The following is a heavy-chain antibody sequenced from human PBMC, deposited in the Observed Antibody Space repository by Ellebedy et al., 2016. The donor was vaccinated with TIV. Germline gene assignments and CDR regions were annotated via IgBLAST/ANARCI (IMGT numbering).Heavy chain of an antibody. Sequence: ASVKVSCXASGYTFTSYGISWVRQAPGQGLEWMGWISAYNGNTNYAQKLQGRVTMTTDTSTSTAYMELRSLRSDDTAVYYCARDPGVFMVRGPWYFDLWGRGTLVTVSS. CDR2: ISAYNGNT. CDR3: ARDPGVFMVRGPWYFDL. D-gene: IGHD3-10*01. V-gene: IGHV1-18*01. CDR1: GYTFTSYG. J-gene: IGHJ2*01.